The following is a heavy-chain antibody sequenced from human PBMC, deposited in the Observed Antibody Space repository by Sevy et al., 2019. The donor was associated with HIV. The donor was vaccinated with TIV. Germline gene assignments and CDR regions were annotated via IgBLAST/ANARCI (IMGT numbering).Heavy chain of an antibody. Sequence: GGSLRLSCAGSGFTFRNFGVHWLRQAPGKGLEWLSVVSYDGSSKYYVDSVKGRFIVSRDNSKNTLYLQMNSLRTEDTAVYYCARGGSGDYYYYGVDVWGQWTTVTVSS. CDR1: GFTFRNFG. CDR2: VSYDGSSK. V-gene: IGHV3-30*03. D-gene: IGHD3-10*01. CDR3: ARGGSGDYYYYGVDV. J-gene: IGHJ6*02.